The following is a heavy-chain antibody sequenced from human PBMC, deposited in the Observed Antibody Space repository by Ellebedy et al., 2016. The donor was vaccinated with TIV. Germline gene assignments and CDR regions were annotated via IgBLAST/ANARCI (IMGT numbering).Heavy chain of an antibody. Sequence: GESLKISCTVSGFIFSDHWISWVRRAPGKGLEWVANMKLDGSEIYYVDSVKGRFTISRDNAKSALYLQMNNLRAEDTAVYYCARDTYSGHDYWGQGTLVTVSS. CDR2: MKLDGSEI. J-gene: IGHJ4*02. CDR3: ARDTYSGHDY. D-gene: IGHD5-12*01. CDR1: GFIFSDHW. V-gene: IGHV3-7*03.